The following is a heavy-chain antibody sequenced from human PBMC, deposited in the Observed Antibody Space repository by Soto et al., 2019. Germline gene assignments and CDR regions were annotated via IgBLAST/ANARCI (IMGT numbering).Heavy chain of an antibody. D-gene: IGHD6-13*01. CDR3: TRDASRDSSARGWFDP. V-gene: IGHV3-21*01. J-gene: IGHJ5*02. Sequence: XGCLRLACAACGLRVRSFTVNWVRQAPGKGLEWVSTISSNSAYIYYTDALRGRFTISRDNAKNSLHLQMNSLRAEDTAVYYCTRDASRDSSARGWFDPWGPGTLVTVSS. CDR1: GLRVRSFT. CDR2: ISSNSAYI.